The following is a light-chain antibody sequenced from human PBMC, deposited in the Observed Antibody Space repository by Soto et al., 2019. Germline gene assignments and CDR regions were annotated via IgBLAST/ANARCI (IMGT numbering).Light chain of an antibody. CDR1: QSVGSS. Sequence: EIVMTQSPATLSVSPGERTTLSCRASQSVGSSLAWYQQKPGQAPRLLIYGASTRATGIPARFSGSGSGTEFTLTISSLQSEDSAVYYCQQYNKWPLTFGGGTKVEIK. V-gene: IGKV3-15*01. CDR2: GAS. CDR3: QQYNKWPLT. J-gene: IGKJ4*01.